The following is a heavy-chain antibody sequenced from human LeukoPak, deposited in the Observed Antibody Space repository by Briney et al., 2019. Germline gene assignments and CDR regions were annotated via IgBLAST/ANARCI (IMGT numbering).Heavy chain of an antibody. D-gene: IGHD2-15*01. Sequence: SETLSLTCAVYGGSFSSGGYSWSWIRQPPGKGLEWIGYIYHSGSTYYNPSLKSRVTISVDRSKNQFSLKLSSVTAADTAVYYCARVVGSGPSYYYYYYGMDVWGQGTTVTVSS. CDR2: IYHSGST. CDR3: ARVVGSGPSYYYYYYGMDV. J-gene: IGHJ6*02. CDR1: GGSFSSGGYS. V-gene: IGHV4-30-2*01.